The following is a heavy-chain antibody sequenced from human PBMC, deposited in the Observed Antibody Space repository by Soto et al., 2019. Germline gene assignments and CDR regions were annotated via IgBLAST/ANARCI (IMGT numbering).Heavy chain of an antibody. D-gene: IGHD3-10*01. V-gene: IGHV4-39*02. CDR3: ARRLARGVIGWFDP. J-gene: IGHJ5*02. Sequence: QLQLQESGPGLVKPSETLSLTCTVSGGSISSGTYYWGWIRQPPGKGLEWIGSLYYTRRTYYSPSLKRRVTIAVDTSKIHFSLNLTSVTAADTAVYYCARRLARGVIGWFDPWGQGTLVTVSS. CDR2: LYYTRRT. CDR1: GGSISSGTYY.